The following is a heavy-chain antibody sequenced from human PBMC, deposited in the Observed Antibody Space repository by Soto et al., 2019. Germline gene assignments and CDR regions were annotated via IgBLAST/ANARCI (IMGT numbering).Heavy chain of an antibody. D-gene: IGHD3-10*01. Sequence: QVQLVESGGGVVQPGRSLRLSCAASGFTFSNYAMHWVRQAPGKGLEWVAVISYDGSNEYYADSVKGRFTISRDNSKNTESLQMNSLRAEDTAVYYCARGTHYYASGSLSFEIWGQGTMVTVSS. CDR2: ISYDGSNE. CDR3: ARGTHYYASGSLSFEI. J-gene: IGHJ3*02. V-gene: IGHV3-30-3*01. CDR1: GFTFSNYA.